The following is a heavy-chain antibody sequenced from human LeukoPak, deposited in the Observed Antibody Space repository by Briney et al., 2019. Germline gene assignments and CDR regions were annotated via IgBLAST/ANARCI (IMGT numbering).Heavy chain of an antibody. D-gene: IGHD4/OR15-4a*01. Sequence: ASVKVSCKSSGYTFTGYYIHWVRQAPGQGLEWMGWINHNSGGTKYAQKFQGRVTMTRDTSISTAYMELSSLRSDDTAVYYCARGTMVGVDGAEFDYWGQGTLVTVSS. CDR1: GYTFTGYY. CDR3: ARGTMVGVDGAEFDY. V-gene: IGHV1-2*02. J-gene: IGHJ4*02. CDR2: INHNSGGT.